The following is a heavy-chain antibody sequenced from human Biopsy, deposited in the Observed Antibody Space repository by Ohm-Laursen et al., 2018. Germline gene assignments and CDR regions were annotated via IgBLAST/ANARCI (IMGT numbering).Heavy chain of an antibody. CDR1: GSLFSRHA. CDR3: ARAGDFGSRGAGDY. D-gene: IGHD3-10*01. CDR2: ISNTGDGT. V-gene: IGHV3-64*01. J-gene: IGHJ4*02. Sequence: SLRLSCTASGSLFSRHAMHWVRQAPGKGLEYVSPISNTGDGTYYANSVKGRFTVSRDNSGNRLYLQMDSLRIEDTAIYFCARAGDFGSRGAGDYWGRGTLVTVSS.